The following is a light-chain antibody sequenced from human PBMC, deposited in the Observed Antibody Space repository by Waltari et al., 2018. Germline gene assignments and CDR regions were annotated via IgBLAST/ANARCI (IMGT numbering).Light chain of an antibody. V-gene: IGKV3-15*01. CDR1: QSIATN. J-gene: IGKJ5*01. CDR2: DAS. Sequence: EVVMTQSPATLSVSPGGRATTSCRASQSIATNLAWYQQRRGQAPRLLIFDASTRATSISGRFSGSGSGTEFTLTISSLQSEDSAVYYCQQYNRWPPITFGQGTRLEIK. CDR3: QQYNRWPPIT.